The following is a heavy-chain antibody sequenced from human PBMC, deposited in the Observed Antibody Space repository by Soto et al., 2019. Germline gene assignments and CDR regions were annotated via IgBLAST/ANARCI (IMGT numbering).Heavy chain of an antibody. CDR1: GYTFTTYG. V-gene: IGHV1-18*01. Sequence: ASLKVSCKASGYTFTTYGISWVRQAPGQGLEWMGWISAYNGNTYYAQKFQDRVNLITDTSARTVYMEMSSLRSEDTAMYFCERVESGSDWGYFFDYWGQGTLVTVSS. CDR2: ISAYNGNT. D-gene: IGHD2-15*01. CDR3: ERVESGSDWGYFFDY. J-gene: IGHJ4*02.